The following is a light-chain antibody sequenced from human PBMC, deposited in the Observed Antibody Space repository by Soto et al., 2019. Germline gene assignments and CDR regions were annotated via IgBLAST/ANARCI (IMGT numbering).Light chain of an antibody. Sequence: EVMLTQSPGTLSLSPGERATLSCRASQSVSSNYLAWYQQKSGQAPRLLIYGASNRATSIPDRFSGSGSGTDVTLTIRRLEPEDFAVYYCQQYDTSPRTFGQGTKVEFK. CDR3: QQYDTSPRT. V-gene: IGKV3-20*01. J-gene: IGKJ1*01. CDR2: GAS. CDR1: QSVSSNY.